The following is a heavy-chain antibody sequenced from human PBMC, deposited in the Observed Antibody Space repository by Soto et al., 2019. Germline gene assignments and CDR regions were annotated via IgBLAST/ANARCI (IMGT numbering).Heavy chain of an antibody. J-gene: IGHJ4*01. CDR3: AKGGTTVVTDFDY. CDR1: GFTFSTYA. Sequence: VGSLRLSCAASGFTFSTYAMSWVRQAQGKGLEWVSTISASGGTTYYADSVKGRFTISRDKSKNTLFLQMNSLRAEDTALYYCAKGGTTVVTDFDYWGHGALVTVSS. D-gene: IGHD4-17*01. CDR2: ISASGGTT. V-gene: IGHV3-23*01.